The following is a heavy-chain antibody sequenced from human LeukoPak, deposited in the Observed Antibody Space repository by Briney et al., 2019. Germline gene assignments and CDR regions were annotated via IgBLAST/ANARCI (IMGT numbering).Heavy chain of an antibody. V-gene: IGHV5-51*01. D-gene: IGHD4-17*01. CDR3: ARRVVTGTLYYFDY. Sequence: GEFLKISGKGSGYSFTSYWIGWVRQMPGEGLGLMGIIYPGDSDTRYSPSFQRQVTISADKSIRTAYLQWSRLKASDTAMYYCARRVVTGTLYYFDYWGQGTLVTASS. CDR1: GYSFTSYW. CDR2: IYPGDSDT. J-gene: IGHJ4*02.